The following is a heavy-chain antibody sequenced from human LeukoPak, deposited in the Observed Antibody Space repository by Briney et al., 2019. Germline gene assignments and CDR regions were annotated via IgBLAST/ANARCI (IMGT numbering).Heavy chain of an antibody. V-gene: IGHV4-59*01. CDR1: GGSISSYY. CDR3: ARSLDSSGYRRPEDAFDI. J-gene: IGHJ3*02. D-gene: IGHD3-22*01. Sequence: SETLSLTCTVSGGSISSYYWSWIRQPPGKGLEWIGYIYYSGSTNYNPFLKSRVTISVDTSKNQFSLKLSSVTAADTAVYYCARSLDSSGYRRPEDAFDIWGQGTMVTVSS. CDR2: IYYSGST.